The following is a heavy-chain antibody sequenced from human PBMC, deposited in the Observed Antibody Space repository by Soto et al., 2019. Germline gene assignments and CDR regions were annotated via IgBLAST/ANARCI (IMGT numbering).Heavy chain of an antibody. D-gene: IGHD2-2*01. CDR3: ATDSRAQYQLLY. CDR2: ISYDGSNK. J-gene: IGHJ1*01. CDR1: GFTFSSYA. Sequence: GGSLRLSCAASGFTFSSYAMHWVRQAPGKGLEWVAVISYDGSNKYYADSVKGRFTISRDNSKNTLYLQMNSLRAEDTAVSYCATDSRAQYQLLYWGQGTLVTVSS. V-gene: IGHV3-30-3*01.